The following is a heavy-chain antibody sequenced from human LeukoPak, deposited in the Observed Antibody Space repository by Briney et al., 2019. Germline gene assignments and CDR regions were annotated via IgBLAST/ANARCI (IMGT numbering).Heavy chain of an antibody. CDR1: GGTFSSYV. V-gene: IGHV1-69*05. CDR3: ARGPNAYYYYYMDV. J-gene: IGHJ6*03. Sequence: GSSVKVSCKASGGTFSSYVISWVREAPGQGLEWMGGIIPIFGTANYAQKFQGRVTITTDESTSTVYMELSSLRSEDTAVYYCARGPNAYYYYYMDVWGKGTTVTVSS. CDR2: IIPIFGTA.